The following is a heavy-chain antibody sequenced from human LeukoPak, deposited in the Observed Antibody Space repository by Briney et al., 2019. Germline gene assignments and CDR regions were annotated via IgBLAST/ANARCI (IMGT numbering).Heavy chain of an antibody. D-gene: IGHD5-18*01. Sequence: GGSLRLSCAASGFTFSSYSMNWVRQAPGKGLEWVSYISSSGSTIYYADSVKGRFTISRDNAKNSLYLQMNSLRAEDTAGYYCAREMVGYSYGVDYWGQGTLVTVSS. J-gene: IGHJ4*02. CDR1: GFTFSSYS. CDR2: ISSSGSTI. CDR3: AREMVGYSYGVDY. V-gene: IGHV3-48*01.